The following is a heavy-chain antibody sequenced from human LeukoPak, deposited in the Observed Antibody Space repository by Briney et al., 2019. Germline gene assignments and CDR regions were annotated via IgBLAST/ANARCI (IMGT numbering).Heavy chain of an antibody. Sequence: GGSLRLSCAASGFTFSSYAMSWVRQAPGKGLEWVSAISGSGGSTYYADSVKGRFTISRDNSKNTLYLQMNSLRAEDTAVYYCAKKQSYYYDSGALRGGGYFDYWGQGTLVTVSS. J-gene: IGHJ4*02. V-gene: IGHV3-23*01. CDR1: GFTFSSYA. CDR3: AKKQSYYYDSGALRGGGYFDY. CDR2: ISGSGGST. D-gene: IGHD3-22*01.